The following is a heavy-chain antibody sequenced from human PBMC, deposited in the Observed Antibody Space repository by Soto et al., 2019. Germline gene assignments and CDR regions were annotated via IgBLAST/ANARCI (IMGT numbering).Heavy chain of an antibody. V-gene: IGHV1-69*06. J-gene: IGHJ5*02. CDR2: IIPIFGTA. CDR3: ARDILDSSSWYWFDP. Sequence: SVKVSCKASGGTFSSYAISWVRQAPGQGLEWMGGIIPIFGTANYAQKFQGRVTITADKSTSTAYMELSSLRSEHTAVYYCARDILDSSSWYWFDPWGQGTLVTVSS. D-gene: IGHD6-13*01. CDR1: GGTFSSYA.